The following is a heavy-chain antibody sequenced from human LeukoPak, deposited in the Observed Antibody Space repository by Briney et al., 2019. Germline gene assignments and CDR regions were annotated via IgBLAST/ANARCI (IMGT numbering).Heavy chain of an antibody. CDR3: ASTHGPIDH. CDR2: TYYRSKWHY. V-gene: IGHV6-1*01. CDR1: GDSVSSNSAA. D-gene: IGHD2-8*01. J-gene: IGHJ5*02. Sequence: SQTLSLTCSISGDSVSSNSAAWNWIRQSPSRGLEWLGRTYYRSKWHYEYAASVKSRITVKSDTSKNQFSLQLNSVTPEGTAVYYCASTHGPIDHWGQGTPVTVSS.